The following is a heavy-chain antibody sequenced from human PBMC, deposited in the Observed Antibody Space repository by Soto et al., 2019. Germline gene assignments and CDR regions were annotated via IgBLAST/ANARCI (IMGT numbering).Heavy chain of an antibody. CDR3: AKDRVPAANYYYYGMDV. V-gene: IGHV3-30*18. J-gene: IGHJ6*02. Sequence: GGSLRLSCAASGFTFSSYGMHWVRQAPGKGLEWVAVISYDGSNKYYADSVKGRFTISRDNSKNTLYLQMNSLRAEDTAVYYCAKDRVPAANYYYYGMDVWGQGTTVTVS. CDR2: ISYDGSNK. D-gene: IGHD2-2*01. CDR1: GFTFSSYG.